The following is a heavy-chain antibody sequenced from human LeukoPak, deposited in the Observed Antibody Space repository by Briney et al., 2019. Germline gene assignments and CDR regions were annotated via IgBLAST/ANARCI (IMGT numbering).Heavy chain of an antibody. V-gene: IGHV1-2*02. Sequence: ASVKVSCKASGHTFTGYYMHWVRQAPGQGREWMGWINPNSGGTNYAQQFQGRVTMTRDTSISTAYMELSRLRSDDTAVYYCASTLKVTTPFSLRYWGQGTLVTVSS. D-gene: IGHD4-17*01. CDR1: GHTFTGYY. CDR3: ASTLKVTTPFSLRY. J-gene: IGHJ4*02. CDR2: INPNSGGT.